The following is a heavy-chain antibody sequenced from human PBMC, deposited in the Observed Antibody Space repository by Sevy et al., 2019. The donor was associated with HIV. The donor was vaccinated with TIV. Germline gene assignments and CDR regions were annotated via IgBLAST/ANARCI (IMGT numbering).Heavy chain of an antibody. CDR1: GFTFSSYA. J-gene: IGHJ4*02. Sequence: QLGGPLRLSCAASGFTFSSYAMHWVRQAPGKGLEWVAVISYDGSNKYYADSVKGRFTISRDNSKNTLYLQMNSLRAEDTAVYYCARDLVATVTSRGYFDYWGQGTLVTVSS. CDR2: ISYDGSNK. V-gene: IGHV3-30*04. D-gene: IGHD4-17*01. CDR3: ARDLVATVTSRGYFDY.